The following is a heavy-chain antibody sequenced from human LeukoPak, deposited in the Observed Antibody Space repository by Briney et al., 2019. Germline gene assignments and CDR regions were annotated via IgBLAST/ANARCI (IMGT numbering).Heavy chain of an antibody. CDR1: GGSISSYY. J-gene: IGHJ5*02. CDR2: IYTSGRT. D-gene: IGHD6-19*01. V-gene: IGHV4-4*07. Sequence: SETLSLTCTVSGGSISSYYWSWIRQPAGKGLGWIGRIYTSGRTNYNPSLKSRITMSVDTSKNQFSLKLSSVTAADTAVYYCARDAAVAAFDPWGQGTLVTVSS. CDR3: ARDAAVAAFDP.